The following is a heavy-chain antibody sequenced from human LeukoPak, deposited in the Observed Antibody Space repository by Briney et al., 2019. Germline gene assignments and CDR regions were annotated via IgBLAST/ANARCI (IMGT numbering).Heavy chain of an antibody. CDR1: GFTFDDYA. V-gene: IGHV3-9*01. CDR2: ISWNSGSI. D-gene: IGHD3-3*01. J-gene: IGHJ6*02. Sequence: AGGSLRLSCAASGFTFDDYAMRWVRQAPGKGLEWVSGISWNSGSIGYADSVKGRFTISRDNAKNSLYLQMNSLRAEDTALYYCAKEDLRFLEWSYGMDVWGQGTTVTVSS. CDR3: AKEDLRFLEWSYGMDV.